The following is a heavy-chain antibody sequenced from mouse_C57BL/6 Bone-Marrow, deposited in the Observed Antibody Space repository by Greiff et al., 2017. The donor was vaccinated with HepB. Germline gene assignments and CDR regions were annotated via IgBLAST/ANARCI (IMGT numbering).Heavy chain of an antibody. CDR1: GFTFSSYG. CDR3: ARRGYGSSHWYFDV. V-gene: IGHV5-6*02. D-gene: IGHD1-1*01. J-gene: IGHJ1*03. Sequence: EVKLVESGGDLVKPGGSLKLSCAASGFTFSSYGMSWVRQTPDKRLEWVATISSGGSYTYYPDSVKGRFTISRDNAKNTLYMQMSSLKSEDTAMYYYARRGYGSSHWYFDVWGTGTTVTVSS. CDR2: ISSGGSYT.